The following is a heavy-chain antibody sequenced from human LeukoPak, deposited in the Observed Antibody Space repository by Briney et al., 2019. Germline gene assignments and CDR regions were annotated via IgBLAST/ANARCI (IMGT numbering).Heavy chain of an antibody. Sequence: GGSLRLSCAVSGLTVSSNYMSWVRQAPGKGLEWVSVIYSGGSTYYADSVKGRFTISRDNSKNTLYLQMNSLRAEDTAVYYCAREPVGGVVAEGYFDYWGQGTLVTVSS. J-gene: IGHJ4*02. V-gene: IGHV3-53*01. CDR3: AREPVGGVVAEGYFDY. CDR2: IYSGGST. D-gene: IGHD2-15*01. CDR1: GLTVSSNY.